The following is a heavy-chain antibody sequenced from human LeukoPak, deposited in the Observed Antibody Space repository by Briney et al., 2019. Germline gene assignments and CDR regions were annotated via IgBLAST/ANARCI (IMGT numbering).Heavy chain of an antibody. D-gene: IGHD3-3*01. CDR3: AGKSNFGTRTFDY. CDR1: GGSISSGGYS. J-gene: IGHJ4*02. V-gene: IGHV4-30-2*01. CDR2: IYHSGST. Sequence: SETLSLTCAVSGGSISSGGYSWSWIRQPPGKGLEWIGYIYHSGSTYYNPSLKSRVTISVDRSKNQFSLKLSSLTAADTAVYYCAGKSNFGTRTFDYWGQGTLVTVSS.